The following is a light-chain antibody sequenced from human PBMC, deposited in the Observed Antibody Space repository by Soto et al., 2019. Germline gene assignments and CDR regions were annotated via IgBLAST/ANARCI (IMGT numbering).Light chain of an antibody. CDR3: SSYAGSNNVL. CDR2: EVN. Sequence: QSALTQPPSASGSPGQSVTISCTGTSNDVGGYNFVSWYQHHPGKAPKLIIYEVNKRPSGVPDRFYGSKSGNTASLTVSGLQAEDEADYYCSSYAGSNNVLFGGGTKLTVL. V-gene: IGLV2-8*01. J-gene: IGLJ2*01. CDR1: SNDVGGYNF.